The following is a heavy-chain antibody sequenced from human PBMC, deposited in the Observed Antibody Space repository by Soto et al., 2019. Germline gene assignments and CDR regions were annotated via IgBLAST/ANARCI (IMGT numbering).Heavy chain of an antibody. CDR2: INAGNGNT. CDR3: ATARADDAVDI. CDR1: GYAFTSYA. V-gene: IGHV1-3*01. Sequence: ASVTVSCKASGYAFTSYAMHWVRQAPGQRLEWIGWINAGNGNTKYSQKFQGRVTITRDTTASTADRELSSLRSEDTAVYYCATARADDAVDIWGRGTMVTVSS. J-gene: IGHJ3*02.